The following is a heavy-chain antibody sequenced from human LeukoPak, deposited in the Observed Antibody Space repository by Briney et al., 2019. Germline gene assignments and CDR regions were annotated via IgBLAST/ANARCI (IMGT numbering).Heavy chain of an antibody. CDR1: GGSISGGSYY. Sequence: PSETLSLTCTVSGGSISGGSYYWGWIRQSPGKGLEWIGSIDSTGSSYWNTSLKSRVTISVDTSKNQFSLKLSSVTAADTAVYYCAKEGGLGEQQLDWRNNWFDPWGQGTLVTVSS. CDR3: AKEGGLGEQQLDWRNNWFDP. CDR2: IDSTGSS. D-gene: IGHD6-13*01. J-gene: IGHJ5*02. V-gene: IGHV4-39*07.